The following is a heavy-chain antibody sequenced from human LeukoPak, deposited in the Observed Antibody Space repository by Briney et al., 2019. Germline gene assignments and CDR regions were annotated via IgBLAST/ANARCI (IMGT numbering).Heavy chain of an antibody. V-gene: IGHV3-23*01. CDR2: ISGSGGST. J-gene: IGHJ4*02. CDR3: AKDLLSSGWYNDY. Sequence: GRSLRLSCAASGFTFDDYAMHWVRQAPGKGLEWVSAISGSGGSTYYADSVKGRFTISRDNSKNTLYLQMNSLRAEDTAVYYCAKDLLSSGWYNDYWGQGTLVTVSS. CDR1: GFTFDDYA. D-gene: IGHD6-19*01.